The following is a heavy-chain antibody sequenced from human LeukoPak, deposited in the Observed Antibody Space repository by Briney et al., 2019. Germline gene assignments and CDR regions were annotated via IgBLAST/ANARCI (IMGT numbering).Heavy chain of an antibody. CDR1: GGSMSSYS. Sequence: PSETLSLTCTVSGGSMSSYSWSWIRQPPGEGLEWIGFIYYSGSTNYNPSLKSRVTISVDTSRNQFSLKLRIVTAADTAVYYCARGNYYGEFDPWGQGTVVTVSS. J-gene: IGHJ5*02. CDR2: IYYSGST. CDR3: ARGNYYGEFDP. D-gene: IGHD3-10*01. V-gene: IGHV4-59*01.